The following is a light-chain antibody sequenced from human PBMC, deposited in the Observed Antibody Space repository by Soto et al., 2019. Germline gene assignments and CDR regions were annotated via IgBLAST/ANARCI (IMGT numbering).Light chain of an antibody. CDR3: QQYKSYPWT. J-gene: IGKJ1*01. V-gene: IGKV1-5*01. Sequence: DIQMTQSPSTLSASVGDGVTITCRASQTISGWLTWYQQRPGKAPKLLISDASSLRSGVPSRFSGSGSGTEFTLTISSLQPDDFGSYYCQQYKSYPWTFGHGTTVAV. CDR2: DAS. CDR1: QTISGW.